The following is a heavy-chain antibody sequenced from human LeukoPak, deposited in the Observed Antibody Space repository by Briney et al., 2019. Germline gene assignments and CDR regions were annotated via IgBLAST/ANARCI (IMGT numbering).Heavy chain of an antibody. V-gene: IGHV4-59*01. D-gene: IGHD3-3*01. CDR2: IYYSGST. CDR1: GGSISSYY. J-gene: IGHJ3*02. Sequence: KPSETLSLTCTVYGGSISSYYWSWIRQPPGKGLEWIGYIYYSGSTNYNPSLKSRVTISVDTSKNQFSLKLSSVTAADTAVYYCARGVTIFGVVTPPYDAFDIWGQGTMVTVSS. CDR3: ARGVTIFGVVTPPYDAFDI.